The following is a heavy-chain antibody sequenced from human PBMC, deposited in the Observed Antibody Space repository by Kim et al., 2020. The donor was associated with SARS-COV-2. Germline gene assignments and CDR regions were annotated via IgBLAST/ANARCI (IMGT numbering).Heavy chain of an antibody. CDR1: GFTFSSYW. V-gene: IGHV3-74*01. CDR3: ARARWVDY. Sequence: GGSLRLSCAASGFTFSSYWMHWVRQATGEGPVWVSRINSDGSSTIYADSVKGRFTISRDNAKNTLYLQMNSLRAEDTAVYYCARARWVDYWGQGTLVTVSS. CDR2: INSDGSST. J-gene: IGHJ4*02.